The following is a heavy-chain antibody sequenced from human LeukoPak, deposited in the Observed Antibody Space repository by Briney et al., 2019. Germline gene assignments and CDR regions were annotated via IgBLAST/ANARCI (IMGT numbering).Heavy chain of an antibody. CDR1: GGSISSSSYH. CDR2: IYYGGST. Sequence: SETLSLTCTVSGGSISSSSYHWDWIRQPPGKGLEWIGTIYYGGSTYYNPSLKSRVTISVDTSKKQFSLKLTSVTAADAAVYYCARLGDYYDSSGYFDAFDIWGQGTMVTVFS. CDR3: ARLGDYYDSSGYFDAFDI. D-gene: IGHD3-22*01. V-gene: IGHV4-39*01. J-gene: IGHJ3*02.